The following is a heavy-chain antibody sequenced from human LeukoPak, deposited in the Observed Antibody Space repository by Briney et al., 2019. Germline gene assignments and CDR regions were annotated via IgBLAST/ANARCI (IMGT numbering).Heavy chain of an antibody. Sequence: GEALKISCRGAGYSFTIYWIGWVRQIPGQGLEWMGSIYTGDSDTRYSPSSQGPVTISPDKSISTAYLQGSSLKASDTAMYYCARRGTIHDILTGYREFDPGGQGTLVTVS. CDR3: ARRGTIHDILTGYREFDP. CDR1: GYSFTIYW. D-gene: IGHD3-9*01. CDR2: IYTGDSDT. J-gene: IGHJ5*02. V-gene: IGHV5-51*01.